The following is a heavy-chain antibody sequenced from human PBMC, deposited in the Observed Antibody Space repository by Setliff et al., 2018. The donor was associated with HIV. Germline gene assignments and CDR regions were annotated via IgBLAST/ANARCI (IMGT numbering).Heavy chain of an antibody. CDR3: AKAPLTIVATGGEDC. J-gene: IGHJ4*02. CDR1: GFTFSSYA. Sequence: GGSLRLSCAASGFTFSSYAMNWVRQAPGLGLEWVSSISDTGDDTYSSNSVKGRFTISRDNSKNTLYLQMNSLRAEDTAVYYCAKAPLTIVATGGEDCWGQGTLVTVSS. D-gene: IGHD6-13*01. V-gene: IGHV3-23*01. CDR2: ISDTGDDT.